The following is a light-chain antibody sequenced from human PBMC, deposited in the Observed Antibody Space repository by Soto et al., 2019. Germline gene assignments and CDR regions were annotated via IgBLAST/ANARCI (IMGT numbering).Light chain of an antibody. CDR1: SSDIGLHNF. CDR2: GVS. V-gene: IGLV2-14*01. CDR3: SSYTSTFTWV. J-gene: IGLJ3*02. Sequence: QSALTQPASVSGSPGQSITISCTGTSSDIGLHNFVSWHQQHPDKAPKFIIYGVSNRPSGVSNRFSASKSGNTASLTISGLQADDEADYYCSSYTSTFTWVFGGGTKLTVL.